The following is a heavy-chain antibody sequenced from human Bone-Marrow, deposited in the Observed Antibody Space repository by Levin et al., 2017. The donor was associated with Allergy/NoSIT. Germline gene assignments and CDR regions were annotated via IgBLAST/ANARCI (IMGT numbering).Heavy chain of an antibody. CDR1: GFTFSSYG. V-gene: IGHV3-30*18. Sequence: GESLKISCAASGFTFSSYGMHWVRQAPGKGLEWVAVISYDGSNKYYADSVKGRFTISRDNSKNTLYLQMNSLRAEDTAVYYCAKDGGDGYCSSTSCYNSPRPGDDYGMDGWGQGTTVTVSS. D-gene: IGHD2-2*02. CDR3: AKDGGDGYCSSTSCYNSPRPGDDYGMDG. CDR2: ISYDGSNK. J-gene: IGHJ6*02.